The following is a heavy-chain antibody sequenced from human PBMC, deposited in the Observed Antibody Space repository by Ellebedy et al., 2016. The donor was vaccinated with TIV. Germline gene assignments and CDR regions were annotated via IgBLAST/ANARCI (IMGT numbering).Heavy chain of an antibody. CDR3: ARRYSGSSYYSDY. CDR1: GGSISSNY. V-gene: IGHV4-59*08. D-gene: IGHD1-26*01. Sequence: MPSETLSLTCTVSGGSISSNYWDWIRQLPGKGLEWIGYIYNRVITNYNPSLKSRVTMSVDTSKRPLSLKLRTVTAADTAVYYCARRYSGSSYYSDYWGQGTLVIVSS. CDR2: IYNRVIT. J-gene: IGHJ4*02.